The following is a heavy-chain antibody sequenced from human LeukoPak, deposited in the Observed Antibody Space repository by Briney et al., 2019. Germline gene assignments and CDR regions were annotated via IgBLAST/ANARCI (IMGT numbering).Heavy chain of an antibody. V-gene: IGHV3-30*18. CDR2: ISYDGSNK. J-gene: IGHJ4*02. CDR3: AKTSSGRGAFDY. Sequence: QPGRSLRLSCAASGFTFSSYGMHWVRQAPGKGLEWVAVISYDGSNKYYADSVKGRFTISRDNSKNTLYPQMNSLRAEDTAVYYCAKTSSGRGAFDYWGQGTLVTVSS. D-gene: IGHD6-25*01. CDR1: GFTFSSYG.